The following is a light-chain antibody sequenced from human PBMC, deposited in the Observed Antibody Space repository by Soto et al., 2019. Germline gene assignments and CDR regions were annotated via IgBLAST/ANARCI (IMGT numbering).Light chain of an antibody. J-gene: IGKJ4*01. CDR2: AAS. CDR1: QGISSY. Sequence: IQLTQSPSSLSGSVGDRXTLXCRASQGISSYLGWYQQKPGKAPKLLIYAASTLQSGVPSRFSGSGSGTDFTLTISSLQPEDFATYYCQQLNNYPSTFGGGTKVDIK. V-gene: IGKV1-9*01. CDR3: QQLNNYPST.